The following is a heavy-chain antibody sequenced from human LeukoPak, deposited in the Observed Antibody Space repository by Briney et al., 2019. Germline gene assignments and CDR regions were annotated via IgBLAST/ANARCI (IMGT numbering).Heavy chain of an antibody. CDR2: IYYSGST. V-gene: IGHV4-59*06. CDR1: GGSISSYY. Sequence: PSETLSLTCTVSGGSISSYYWSWIRQPPGKGLEWIGYIYYSGSTYYNPSLKSRVTISVDTPKNQFSLKLSSVTAADTAVYYCAGQNYYYYGMDVWGQGTTVTVSS. CDR3: AGQNYYYYGMDV. J-gene: IGHJ6*02.